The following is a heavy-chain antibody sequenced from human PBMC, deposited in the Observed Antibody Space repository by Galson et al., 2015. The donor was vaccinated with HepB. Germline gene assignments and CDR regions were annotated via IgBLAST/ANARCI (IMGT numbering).Heavy chain of an antibody. J-gene: IGHJ4*02. CDR3: ARLCTDRGSFDY. Sequence: QSGAEVKKPGESLRISCQGSGYSFTRYWIGWVRQMPGKGLEWMGRIDPNESKDNYNPSFQGHVTISVDNSITTAYLQWSSLEASDTAMYFCARLCTDRGSFDYWGQGTLVTVSS. V-gene: IGHV5-10-1*01. D-gene: IGHD3-10*02. CDR2: IDPNESKD. CDR1: GYSFTRYW.